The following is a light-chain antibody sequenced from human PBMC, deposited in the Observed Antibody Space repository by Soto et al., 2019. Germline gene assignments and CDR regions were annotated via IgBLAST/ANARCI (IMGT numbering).Light chain of an antibody. J-gene: IGLJ7*01. CDR2: EDN. CDR1: SGSIATNY. CDR3: QSYDNNNHAV. Sequence: NFMLTQPHSVSASPGKTVTISCTGSSGSIATNYVQWYQQRPGSAPTTVIFEDNQRPSGVPDRFSGSIDRSSNSASLTISGLKTEDEADYYCQSYDNNNHAVFGGGTQLTVL. V-gene: IGLV6-57*02.